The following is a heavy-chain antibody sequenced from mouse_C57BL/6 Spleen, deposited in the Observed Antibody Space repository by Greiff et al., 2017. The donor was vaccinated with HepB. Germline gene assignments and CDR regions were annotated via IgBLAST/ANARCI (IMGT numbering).Heavy chain of an antibody. CDR2: IWWDDDK. CDR3: ARIVLLRYFDV. Sequence: QVTLKVSGPGILQPSQTLSLTCSFSGFSLSTFGMGVGWIRQPSGKGLEWLAHIWWDDDKYYNPALKSRLTISKDTSKNQVFLKLANVDTADTATYYCARIVLLRYFDVWGTGTTVTVSS. D-gene: IGHD1-1*01. CDR1: GFSLSTFGMG. J-gene: IGHJ1*03. V-gene: IGHV8-8*01.